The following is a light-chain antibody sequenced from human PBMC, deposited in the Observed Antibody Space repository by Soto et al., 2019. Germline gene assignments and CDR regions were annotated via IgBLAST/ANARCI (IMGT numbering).Light chain of an antibody. V-gene: IGKV3-20*01. CDR3: QQYGSSPLIT. CDR2: GAS. Sequence: ETVLTQSPGTLSLSPGERATLSCRASQSVSSSYLAWYQQKPGQAPRLLIYGASSRATGIPDGFSGSGSGTDFTLTISRLEPEDFAVYYCQQYGSSPLITFGPGTKVDIK. J-gene: IGKJ3*01. CDR1: QSVSSSY.